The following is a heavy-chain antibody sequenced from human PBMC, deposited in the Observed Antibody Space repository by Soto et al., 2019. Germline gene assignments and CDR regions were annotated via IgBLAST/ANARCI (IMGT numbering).Heavy chain of an antibody. Sequence: QVQLVESGGGVVQPGRSLRLSCAASGFTFSSYGMHWVRQAPGKGLEWVAVISYDGSNKYYADSVKGRFTISRDNSKNTLYLQMNSLRAEDTAVYYCAKGVSRYSGYIACDYWGQGTLVPVSS. CDR1: GFTFSSYG. V-gene: IGHV3-30*18. CDR3: AKGVSRYSGYIACDY. CDR2: ISYDGSNK. D-gene: IGHD5-12*01. J-gene: IGHJ4*02.